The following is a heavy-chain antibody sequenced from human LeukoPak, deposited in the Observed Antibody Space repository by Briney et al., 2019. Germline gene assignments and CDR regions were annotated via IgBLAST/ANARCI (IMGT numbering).Heavy chain of an antibody. Sequence: SVKVSWKASGATFSSYAISWVRQAPGQGLEWMGGIIPIFGTANYAQKFQGRVTMTRDTSISTAYMELSRLRSDDTAVYYCARRYSSTSGDYWGQGTLVTVSS. CDR2: IIPIFGTA. J-gene: IGHJ4*02. CDR3: ARRYSSTSGDY. D-gene: IGHD6-19*01. CDR1: GATFSSYA. V-gene: IGHV1-69*05.